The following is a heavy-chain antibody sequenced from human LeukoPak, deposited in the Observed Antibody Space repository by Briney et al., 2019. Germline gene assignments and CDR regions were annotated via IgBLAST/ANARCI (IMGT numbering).Heavy chain of an antibody. J-gene: IGHJ4*02. V-gene: IGHV3-53*01. CDR3: ARGGSLGY. D-gene: IGHD6-19*01. Sequence: GWSLRLSCAASGFTVITNDMTWVRQAPGKGLEWVSVLYSDGNTKYADSVQGRFTISRDNSKNTLYLEMNSLSPDDTAVYYCARGGSLGYWGQGTLVTVSS. CDR1: GFTVITND. CDR2: LYSDGNT.